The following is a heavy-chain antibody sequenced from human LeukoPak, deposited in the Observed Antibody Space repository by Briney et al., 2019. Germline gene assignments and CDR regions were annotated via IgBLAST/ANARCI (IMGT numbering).Heavy chain of an antibody. CDR2: ISGSGGST. V-gene: IGHV3-23*01. D-gene: IGHD5-18*01. CDR3: AKDSSTGYSYGKPYYFDY. J-gene: IGHJ4*02. Sequence: TGGSLRLSCAASGFTFSSYWMSWVRQAPGKGLEWVSAISGSGGSTYYADSVKGRFTISRDNSKNTLYLQMNSLRAEDTAVYYCAKDSSTGYSYGKPYYFDYWGQGTLVTVSS. CDR1: GFTFSSYW.